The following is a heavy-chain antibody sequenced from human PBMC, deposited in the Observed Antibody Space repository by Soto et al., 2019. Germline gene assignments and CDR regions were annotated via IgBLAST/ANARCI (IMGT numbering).Heavy chain of an antibody. CDR2: IYYSGST. CDR3: ARRNEYYYYYGMDV. J-gene: IGHJ6*02. CDR1: GGSISSSSYY. Sequence: QLQLQESGPGLVKPSETLSLTCTVSGGSISSSSYYWGWIRQPPGKGLEWIGSIYYSGSTYYNPSLKSRLTISVDTSKNQFSLKLSSVTAADTAVYYCARRNEYYYYYGMDVWGQGTTVTVSS. D-gene: IGHD1-1*01. V-gene: IGHV4-39*01.